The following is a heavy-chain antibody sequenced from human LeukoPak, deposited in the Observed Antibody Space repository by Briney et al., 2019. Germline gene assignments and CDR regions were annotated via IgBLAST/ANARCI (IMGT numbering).Heavy chain of an antibody. CDR1: GGSVSSGSYY. D-gene: IGHD6-13*01. Sequence: SETLSLTCTVSGGSVSSGSYYWSWIRQPPGKGLEWIGYIYYSGSTNYNPSLKSRVTISVDTSKNQFSLKLSSVTAADTAVYYCARGRIAALYYWGQGTLVTVSS. V-gene: IGHV4-61*01. CDR2: IYYSGST. CDR3: ARGRIAALYY. J-gene: IGHJ4*02.